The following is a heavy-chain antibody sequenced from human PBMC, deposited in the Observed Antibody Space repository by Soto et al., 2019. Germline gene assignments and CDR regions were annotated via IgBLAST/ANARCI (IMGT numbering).Heavy chain of an antibody. CDR1: GYPVTAYY. CDR3: AGGGGVGVAGSAAFDM. CDR2: INPATGAA. D-gene: IGHD3-3*01. J-gene: IGHJ3*02. V-gene: IGHV1-2*02. Sequence: QLHLVQSGAVVKKPGASVTVSCSASGYPVTAYYMHWVRQAPGRGLEWMGGINPATGAAKFTQTFQGMVNLGRETSTNSCFQGLEGLASGDKAVFLRAGGGGVGVAGSAAFDMWGQGTLVTVSS.